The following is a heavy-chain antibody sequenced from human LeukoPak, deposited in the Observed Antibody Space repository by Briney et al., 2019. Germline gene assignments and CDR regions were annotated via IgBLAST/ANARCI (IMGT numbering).Heavy chain of an antibody. CDR3: AREAAAGTFYYYYYMDV. CDR1: GFTFSTFA. CDR2: IFPSGGEI. V-gene: IGHV3-23*01. Sequence: GGSLRLSCEASGFTFSTFAMIWVRQPPGKGLEWVSSIFPSGGEIHYAGSVKGRFTISRDNSKNTLYLQMNSLRAEDTAVYYCAREAAAGTFYYYYYMDVWGKGTTVTVSS. D-gene: IGHD6-13*01. J-gene: IGHJ6*03.